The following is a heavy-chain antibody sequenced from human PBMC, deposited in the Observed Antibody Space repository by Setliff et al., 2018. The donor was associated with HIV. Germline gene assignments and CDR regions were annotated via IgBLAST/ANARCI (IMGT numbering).Heavy chain of an antibody. CDR2: INHSGST. CDR3: ARGVNFDY. J-gene: IGHJ4*02. CDR1: GGSFTDIGGSFTDYY. V-gene: IGHV4-34*01. Sequence: PSETLSLTCAVFGGSFTDIGGSFTDYYWIWIRQAPGKGLEWIGEINHSGSTHYNPSLTSRVTISADTSRNQFSLKLTSVTAADTAIYYCARGVNFDYWGQGTQVTVSS.